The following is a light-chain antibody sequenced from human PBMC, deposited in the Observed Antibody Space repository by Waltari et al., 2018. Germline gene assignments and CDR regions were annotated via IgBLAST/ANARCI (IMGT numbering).Light chain of an antibody. Sequence: QSVLAQPPSVSGAPGQRVTISCTGSSSNIGTSDVHWYPQLPGTAPQPLIYGSTNRPSGVPDRFSGSKSGTSASLAIAGLQAEDEADYYCQSYDRSLSASVFGGGTKLTVL. V-gene: IGLV1-40*01. J-gene: IGLJ2*01. CDR3: QSYDRSLSASV. CDR2: GST. CDR1: SSNIGTSD.